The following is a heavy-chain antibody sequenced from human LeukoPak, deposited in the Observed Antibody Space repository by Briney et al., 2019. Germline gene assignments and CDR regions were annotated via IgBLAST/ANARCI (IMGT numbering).Heavy chain of an antibody. V-gene: IGHV3-23*01. D-gene: IGHD1-14*01. CDR3: AVPVDY. Sequence: GGSLRLSWAASGFTFSSYAMSCVRQAAGKGREWDSAIRGKGGSAFYADSVEGRLTISRGNSKNTLYLQMNSLRAEDTAVYYCAVPVDYWGQGTLVTVSS. J-gene: IGHJ4*02. CDR1: GFTFSSYA. CDR2: IRGKGGSA.